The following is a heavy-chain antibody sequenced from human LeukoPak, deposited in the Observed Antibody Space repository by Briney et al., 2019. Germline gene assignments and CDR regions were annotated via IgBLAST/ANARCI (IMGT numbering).Heavy chain of an antibody. CDR1: GFIFSSYG. D-gene: IGHD6-19*01. V-gene: IGHV3-33*01. J-gene: IGHJ4*02. Sequence: GGSLRLSCAAAGFIFSSYGMHWVRQAPGKGLEWVAVISYDGSNKYYADSVKGRFTISRDNSNNTLYLQMNSLRADDTAVYYCARDSDSSGWPLDYWGEGTLVTVSS. CDR3: ARDSDSSGWPLDY. CDR2: ISYDGSNK.